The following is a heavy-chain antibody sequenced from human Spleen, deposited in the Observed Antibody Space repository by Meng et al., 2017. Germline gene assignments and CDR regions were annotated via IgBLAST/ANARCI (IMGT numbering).Heavy chain of an antibody. Sequence: SVKVSCKALGGIFSNYVIGWVRQAPGQGLEWMGGINAVFGTTNYAQKFQGRVTITTDESTSTVYMELTRLTSEDTAVYFCARKAGNCISTTCYSLDYWGQGTLVTVFS. CDR1: GGIFSNYV. CDR2: INAVFGTT. V-gene: IGHV1-69*05. CDR3: ARKAGNCISTTCYSLDY. D-gene: IGHD2-2*01. J-gene: IGHJ4*02.